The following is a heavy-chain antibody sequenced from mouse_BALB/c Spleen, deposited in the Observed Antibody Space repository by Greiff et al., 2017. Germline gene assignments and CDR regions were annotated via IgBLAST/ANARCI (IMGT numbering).Heavy chain of an antibody. D-gene: IGHD2-14*01. CDR2: IWSGGST. Sequence: VQRVESGPGLVQPSPSLSITCTASGFSLTSYGVHWVRQAPGKGLEWLGEIWSGGSTDYNAPFISRLSIRKDNSKSQVFLKMNSPQANDTAIYYCARAYDRSCFAYWGQGTLVTVSA. V-gene: IGHV2-2*02. CDR1: GFSLTSYG. CDR3: ARAYDRSCFAY. J-gene: IGHJ3*01.